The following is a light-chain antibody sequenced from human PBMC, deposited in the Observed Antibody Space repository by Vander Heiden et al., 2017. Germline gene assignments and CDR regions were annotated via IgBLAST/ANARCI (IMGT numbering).Light chain of an antibody. CDR3: HLYGSSPLT. V-gene: IGKV3-20*01. J-gene: IGKJ4*01. Sequence: EIVLTQSPGTLSLSPGERATLSCRASQSVSSSYLAWHQQKPGQAPRLLIYGASSRVTGIPDRFSGSGSGTDFTLTISRLEPEDFAVYYCHLYGSSPLTFGGGTKVEIK. CDR1: QSVSSSY. CDR2: GAS.